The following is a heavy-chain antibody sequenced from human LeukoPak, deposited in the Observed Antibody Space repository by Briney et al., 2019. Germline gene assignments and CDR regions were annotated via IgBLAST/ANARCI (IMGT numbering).Heavy chain of an antibody. Sequence: GGSLRLSCAASGFTVSSNYMSWVRQAPGKGLGWVSVIYSGGSTYYADSVKGRFTISRDNSKNTLYLQMNSLRAEDTAVYYCARKGYSSGWYRHYWGQGTLVTVSS. CDR1: GFTVSSNY. CDR3: ARKGYSSGWYRHY. J-gene: IGHJ4*02. CDR2: IYSGGST. V-gene: IGHV3-66*01. D-gene: IGHD6-19*01.